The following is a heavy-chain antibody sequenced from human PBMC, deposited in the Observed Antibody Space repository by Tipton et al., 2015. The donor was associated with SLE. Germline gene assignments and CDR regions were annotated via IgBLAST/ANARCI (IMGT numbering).Heavy chain of an antibody. CDR2: INHSGST. CDR3: ARDLNDYGDYGVDY. D-gene: IGHD4-17*01. V-gene: IGHV4-34*01. Sequence: TLSLTCGVYGGSFSGYYWSWIRQPPGKGLEWIGEINHSGSTNYNPSLKSRVTISVDTSKNQFSLKLSSVTAADTAVYYCARDLNDYGDYGVDYWGQGTLVTVSS. CDR1: GGSFSGYY. J-gene: IGHJ4*02.